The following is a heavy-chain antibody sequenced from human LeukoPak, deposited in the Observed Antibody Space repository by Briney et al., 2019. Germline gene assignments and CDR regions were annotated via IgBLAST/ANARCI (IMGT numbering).Heavy chain of an antibody. J-gene: IGHJ4*02. CDR3: ARGGGSYGNYFDY. Sequence: PSETLSLTCAVSGGSINSGGYSWSWIRQPPGKGLEWIGYIYHSGSTYYNPSLKSRVTISVDRSKNQVSLKLSSVTAADTAVYYCARGGGSYGNYFDYWGQGTLVTVSS. V-gene: IGHV4-30-2*01. CDR2: IYHSGST. CDR1: GGSINSGGYS. D-gene: IGHD1-26*01.